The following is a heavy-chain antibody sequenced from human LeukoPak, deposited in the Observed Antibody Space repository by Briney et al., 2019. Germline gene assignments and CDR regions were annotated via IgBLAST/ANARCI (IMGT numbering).Heavy chain of an antibody. J-gene: IGHJ4*02. CDR1: GGSFSGYY. Sequence: SETLSLTCAVYGGSFSGYYWSWIRQPPGKGLEWIGEINHSGSTNYNPSFKSRVTISVDTSKNQFSLKLSSVTAADTAVYYCARGLYDILTGYNAPFDYWGQGTLVTVSS. D-gene: IGHD3-9*01. CDR2: INHSGST. CDR3: ARGLYDILTGYNAPFDY. V-gene: IGHV4-34*01.